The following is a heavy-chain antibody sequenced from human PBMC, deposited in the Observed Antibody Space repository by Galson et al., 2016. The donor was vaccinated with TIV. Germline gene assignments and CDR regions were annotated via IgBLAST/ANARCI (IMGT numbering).Heavy chain of an antibody. CDR3: AAVPGYSGYDDGWFDR. J-gene: IGHJ5*02. CDR1: GSSFTSYW. D-gene: IGHD5-12*01. CDR2: IYPGDLDI. V-gene: IGHV5-51*03. Sequence: QSGAEVTKPGESLKISCKGSGSSFTSYWTGWVRQMPGKGLEWMGIIYPGDLDIRYSPSFEGQVTISADKSISTAYLQWSSLKASDTAIYYCAAVPGYSGYDDGWFDRWGQGTLVTVSS.